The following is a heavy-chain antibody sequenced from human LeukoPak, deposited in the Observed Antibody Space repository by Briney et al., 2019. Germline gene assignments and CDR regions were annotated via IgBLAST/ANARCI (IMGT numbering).Heavy chain of an antibody. J-gene: IGHJ4*02. CDR1: GLTVSGNY. Sequence: PGGSLRLSCAASGLTVSGNYTSWVRQAPGKGLEWVSIIYSDETTAYPDSVKGRFTISRDNSKNMLYLQMNSLRAEDTAVYYCARRITTSGLYYFDLWGQGTLVTVSS. V-gene: IGHV3-66*04. CDR2: IYSDETT. D-gene: IGHD6-13*01. CDR3: ARRITTSGLYYFDL.